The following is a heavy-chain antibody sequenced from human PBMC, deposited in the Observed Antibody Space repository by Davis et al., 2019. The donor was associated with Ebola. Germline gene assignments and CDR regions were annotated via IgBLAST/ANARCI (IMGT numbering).Heavy chain of an antibody. D-gene: IGHD3-3*01. CDR2: IYYSGST. CDR3: ASSGITIFGVVVDY. Sequence: PSETLSLTCTVSGGSISSSSYYWGWIRQPPGKGLEWIGSIYYSGSTNYNPSLKSRVTISVDTSKNQFSLKLSSVTAADTAVYYCASSGITIFGVVVDYWGQGTLVTVSS. J-gene: IGHJ4*02. V-gene: IGHV4-39*07. CDR1: GGSISSSSYY.